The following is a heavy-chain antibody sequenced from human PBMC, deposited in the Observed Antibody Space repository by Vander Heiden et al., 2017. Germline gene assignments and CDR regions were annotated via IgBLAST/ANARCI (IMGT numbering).Heavy chain of an antibody. V-gene: IGHV6-1*01. CDR3: ARGDYQYYFDY. D-gene: IGHD2-2*01. J-gene: IGHJ4*02. CDR2: TYYRSKWYN. Sequence: PSRGLAWLGRTYYRSKWYNDYAVSVKSRITINGDTSKNQFSLQLNSVTPEDTAVYYCARGDYQYYFDYWGQGTLVTVSS.